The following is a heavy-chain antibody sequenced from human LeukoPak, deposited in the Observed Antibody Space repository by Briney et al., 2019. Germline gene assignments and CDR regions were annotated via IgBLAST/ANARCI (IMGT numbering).Heavy chain of an antibody. CDR1: GFAFSRYG. J-gene: IGHJ5*02. CDR2: IRYDGSNK. Sequence: GGSLRLSCVASGFAFSRYGMHWVRQAPGKGLEWVAFIRYDGSNKNHADSVKGRFTISRDNSKNMLYLQMNSLRPDDTSVYYCAKDYGITGTGGAWLDPWGQGTLVTVSS. D-gene: IGHD1-20*01. V-gene: IGHV3-30*02. CDR3: AKDYGITGTGGAWLDP.